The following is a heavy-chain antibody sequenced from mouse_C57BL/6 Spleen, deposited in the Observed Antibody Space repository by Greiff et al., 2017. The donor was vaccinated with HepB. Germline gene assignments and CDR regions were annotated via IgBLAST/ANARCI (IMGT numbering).Heavy chain of an antibody. D-gene: IGHD1-1*01. CDR2: INPNNGGT. Sequence: EVQLQQSGPELVKPGASVKISCKASGYTFTDYYMNWVKQSHGKSLEWIGDINPNNGGTSYNQKFKGKATLTVDKSSSTAYMELRSLTSEDSAVYYCARSPVLLRLYYFDYWGQGTTLTVSS. J-gene: IGHJ2*01. CDR3: ARSPVLLRLYYFDY. CDR1: GYTFTDYY. V-gene: IGHV1-26*01.